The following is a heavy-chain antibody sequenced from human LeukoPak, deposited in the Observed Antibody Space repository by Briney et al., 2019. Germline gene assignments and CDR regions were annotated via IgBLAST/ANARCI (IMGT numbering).Heavy chain of an antibody. D-gene: IGHD1-7*01. CDR2: IYTSGST. CDR1: GGSISSYY. J-gene: IGHJ5*02. Sequence: SETLSLTCTVSGGSISSYYWSWIRQPAGKGLEWIGRIYTSGSTNYNPSLKSRVTMSVDTSKNQFSLKLSSVTAADTAVYYCAREGPPRYNWNYAHWFDPWGQGTLVTVSS. CDR3: AREGPPRYNWNYAHWFDP. V-gene: IGHV4-4*07.